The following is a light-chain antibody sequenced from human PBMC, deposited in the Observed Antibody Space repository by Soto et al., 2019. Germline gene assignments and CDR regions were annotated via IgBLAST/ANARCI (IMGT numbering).Light chain of an antibody. CDR1: QGISSY. CDR3: QQLNSYPWT. CDR2: AAS. Sequence: IQLTQSPYSLSASVGDRVTITCRASQGISSYLAWYQQKPGKAPKLLIYAASTLQSGVPSRFSGSGSGTEFTLTISGLQPEDVATYYCQQLNSYPWTFGQGTKVEIK. V-gene: IGKV1-9*01. J-gene: IGKJ1*01.